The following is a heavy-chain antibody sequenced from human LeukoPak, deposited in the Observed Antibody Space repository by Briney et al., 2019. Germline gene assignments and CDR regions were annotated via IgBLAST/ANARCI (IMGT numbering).Heavy chain of an antibody. CDR1: GFTFSSYW. V-gene: IGHV3-7*01. CDR2: MKYDGSEK. J-gene: IGHJ4*02. D-gene: IGHD6-13*01. Sequence: PGGSLRLSCAASGFTFSSYWMSWVRQAPGKGLEWVANMKYDGSEKYYVDSVKGRFTISRDNAKNSLYLQMNSLRAEDTAVDYCARDIEDAGLFLDYWGQGTLVTVSS. CDR3: ARDIEDAGLFLDY.